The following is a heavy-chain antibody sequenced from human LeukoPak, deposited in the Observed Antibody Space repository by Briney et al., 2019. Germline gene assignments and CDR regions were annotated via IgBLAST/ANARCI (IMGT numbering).Heavy chain of an antibody. CDR2: IYYSGSI. V-gene: IGHV4-39*01. D-gene: IGHD3/OR15-3a*01. Sequence: SETLSLTCTVSGGSISSSSYYWGWIRQPPGKGLEWIGSIYYSGSIYYNPSLKSRVSISVDTSKNQFSLKLSSVTAADTAVYYCARHWTFGPSSVYYFDYWGQGTLVTVSS. CDR1: GGSISSSSYY. CDR3: ARHWTFGPSSVYYFDY. J-gene: IGHJ4*02.